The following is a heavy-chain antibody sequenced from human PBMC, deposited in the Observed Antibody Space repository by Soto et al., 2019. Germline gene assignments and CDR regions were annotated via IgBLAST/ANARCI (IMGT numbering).Heavy chain of an antibody. CDR1: GGTFSTSS. CDR3: ARGHEYGGNSDAYDI. CDR2: ILPIFGTA. V-gene: IGHV1-69*14. J-gene: IGHJ3*02. D-gene: IGHD4-17*01. Sequence: QVQLVQSGAEVKKPGSSVKVSCKASGGTFSTSSINWLRPAPGQRPEWMGNILPIFGTADYAQKFRDRVTITADKSANTAYMELRSLFSEDAAVYYCARGHEYGGNSDAYDIWGQGTVVTVSS.